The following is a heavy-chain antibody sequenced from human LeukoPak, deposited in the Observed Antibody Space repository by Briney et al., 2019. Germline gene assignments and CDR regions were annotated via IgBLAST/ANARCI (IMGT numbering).Heavy chain of an antibody. CDR1: GFTFSSYE. D-gene: IGHD2-2*01. CDR3: AREASLYCSGNDCYWAFDR. J-gene: IGHJ5*02. V-gene: IGHV3-48*03. Sequence: GGSLRLSCAASGFTFSSYEMNWVRQAPGKGLEWVSYISSSGSTIYYAYSVKGRFTISSDNAKNSLYLQMNSLRAEDTAVYYCAREASLYCSGNDCYWAFDRWGQGTLVTVSS. CDR2: ISSSGSTI.